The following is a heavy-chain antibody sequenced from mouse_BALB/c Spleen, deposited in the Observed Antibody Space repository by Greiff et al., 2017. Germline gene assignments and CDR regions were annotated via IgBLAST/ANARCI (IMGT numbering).Heavy chain of an antibody. V-gene: IGHV5-9-4*01. D-gene: IGHD2-4*01. CDR2: ISSGGSYT. Sequence: EVQRVESGGGLVKPGGSLKLSCAASGFTFSSYAMSWVRQSPEKRLEWVAEISSGGSYTYYPDTVTGRFTISRDNAKNTLYLEMSSLRSEDTAMYYCARGPTMITTGYFDYWGQGTTLTVSS. CDR1: GFTFSSYA. CDR3: ARGPTMITTGYFDY. J-gene: IGHJ2*01.